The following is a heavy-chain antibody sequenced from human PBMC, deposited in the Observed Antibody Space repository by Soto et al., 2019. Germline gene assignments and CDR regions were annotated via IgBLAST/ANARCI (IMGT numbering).Heavy chain of an antibody. D-gene: IGHD2-8*01. V-gene: IGHV3-15*01. Sequence: EVQLVESGGVLVKPGGSLRLSCAASGFTFSNAWMSWVSQAPGKGLEWDDRIKSKTDGGTTDYAAPVKGRFTISRDDSKHTLYMEMNSLKTEDTAVYYCTTTVAYGPTGRPGFDIWGQGTMVTVSS. CDR1: GFTFSNAW. CDR2: IKSKTDGGTT. CDR3: TTTVAYGPTGRPGFDI. J-gene: IGHJ3*02.